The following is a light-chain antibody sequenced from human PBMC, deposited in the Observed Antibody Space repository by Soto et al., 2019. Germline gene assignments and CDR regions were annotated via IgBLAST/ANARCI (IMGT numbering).Light chain of an antibody. CDR2: EVT. Sequence: QSALTQPPSASGSPGQSVTISCTGTSSDVGGYNYVSWYQQYPGRAPKLMIYEVTKRPSGVPDRFSGSKSGNTASLTVSGLEAEDEADDYCSSYAVSNNFYFVFGGGTKLTVL. CDR3: SSYAVSNNFYFV. CDR1: SSDVGGYNY. J-gene: IGLJ3*02. V-gene: IGLV2-8*01.